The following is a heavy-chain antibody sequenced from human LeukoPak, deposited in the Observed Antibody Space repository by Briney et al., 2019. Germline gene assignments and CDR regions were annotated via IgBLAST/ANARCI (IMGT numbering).Heavy chain of an antibody. Sequence: SGGSLRLSCAASGFTVSSNYMSWVRQAPGLGLEWVSVIYSGGSTYYADSVKGRFTISRDNSKNTLYLQMNSLRAEDTAVYYCARDNSNYLYYYYGMDVWGQGTTVTVSS. CDR1: GFTVSSNY. CDR2: IYSGGST. V-gene: IGHV3-66*01. J-gene: IGHJ6*02. D-gene: IGHD4-11*01. CDR3: ARDNSNYLYYYYGMDV.